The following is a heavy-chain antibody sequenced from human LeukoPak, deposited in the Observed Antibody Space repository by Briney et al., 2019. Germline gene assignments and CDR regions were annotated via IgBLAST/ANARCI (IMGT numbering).Heavy chain of an antibody. D-gene: IGHD3-16*01. CDR2: INTNTGNP. CDR1: GYTFGNYG. V-gene: IGHV7-4-1*02. J-gene: IGHJ6*03. Sequence: ASVEVSCKAAGYTFGNYGIKWVRQAPGQGLEWMGWINTNTGNPTYAQGFTGRFVFSLDTSVSTAYLQISSLKAGDTAVYYCAMHEGGIPAYYYYYYYMDVWGKGTTVTVSS. CDR3: AMHEGGIPAYYYYYYYMDV.